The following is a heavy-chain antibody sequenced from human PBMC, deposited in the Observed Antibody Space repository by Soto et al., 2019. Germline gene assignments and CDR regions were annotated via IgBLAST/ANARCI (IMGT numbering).Heavy chain of an antibody. V-gene: IGHV3-30-3*01. CDR1: GFTFSSYS. CDR3: ARGRTVPDHDDFDL. Sequence: QVQLVESGAGVVQPGRSLRLSCAASGFTFSSYSMHWVRQAPGKGLEWVAAMSYDGNSKYFADSVKGRFTISRDNSKNTLSLQMNSLGAEDSAVYYCARGRTVPDHDDFDLWGQGTLVTVSS. D-gene: IGHD6-19*01. CDR2: MSYDGNSK. J-gene: IGHJ4*02.